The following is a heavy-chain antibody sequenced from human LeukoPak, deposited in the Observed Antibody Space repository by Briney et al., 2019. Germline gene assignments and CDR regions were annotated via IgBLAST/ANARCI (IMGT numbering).Heavy chain of an antibody. V-gene: IGHV3-21*01. J-gene: IGHJ4*02. CDR2: IRSSSSYI. Sequence: PGGSLRLSCAASGFTFSSYSMNWVRQAPGKGLEGVSSIRSSSSYIYYADSVKGQFTISRDTAKNSLYLQMNSLRAEDTAVSYCASGGYGGPPVWGQGTLVTVSS. CDR1: GFTFSSYS. D-gene: IGHD4-23*01. CDR3: ASGGYGGPPV.